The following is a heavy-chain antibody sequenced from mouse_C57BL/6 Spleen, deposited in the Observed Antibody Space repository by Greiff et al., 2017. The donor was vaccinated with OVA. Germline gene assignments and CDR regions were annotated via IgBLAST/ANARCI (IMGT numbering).Heavy chain of an antibody. J-gene: IGHJ4*01. V-gene: IGHV2-2*01. Sequence: QVQLQQPGPGLVQPSHTLSITCTASGFSLTSYGVHWVRQSPGKGLEWLGVIWRGGSTDYNAAVISRLGINKDNSKSQVFFKRNSLQADDTAIYYCARKGGRKAMDYWGQGTSVTVSS. CDR2: IWRGGST. D-gene: IGHD3-3*01. CDR1: GFSLTSYG. CDR3: ARKGGRKAMDY.